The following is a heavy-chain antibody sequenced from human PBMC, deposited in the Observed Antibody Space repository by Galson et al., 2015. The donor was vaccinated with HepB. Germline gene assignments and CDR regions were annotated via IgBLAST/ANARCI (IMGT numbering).Heavy chain of an antibody. V-gene: IGHV4-59*01. J-gene: IGHJ5*02. CDR3: ARVRYSSGWYDVSSGDWFDP. Sequence: ETLSLTCTVSGGSISSYYWSWIRQPPGKGLEWIGYIYYSGSTNYNPSLKSRVTISVDTSKNQFSLKLSSVTAADTAVYYCARVRYSSGWYDVSSGDWFDPWGQGTLVTVSS. CDR2: IYYSGST. D-gene: IGHD6-19*01. CDR1: GGSISSYY.